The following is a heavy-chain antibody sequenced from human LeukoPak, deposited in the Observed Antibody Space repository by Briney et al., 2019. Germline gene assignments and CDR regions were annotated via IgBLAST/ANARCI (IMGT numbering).Heavy chain of an antibody. CDR1: GFAFTNVW. CDR2: IVSKTDGGTT. V-gene: IGHV3-15*04. D-gene: IGHD3-9*01. Sequence: GGSLRLSFAASGFAFTNVWMSWVRQAPGKGLERVGRIVSKTDGGTTDYAAPVKGRFTISRDDSKTTLYLQMNSLKTEDTAVYYCTTLTLSDLWGQGTLVTVSS. CDR3: TTLTLSDL. J-gene: IGHJ5*02.